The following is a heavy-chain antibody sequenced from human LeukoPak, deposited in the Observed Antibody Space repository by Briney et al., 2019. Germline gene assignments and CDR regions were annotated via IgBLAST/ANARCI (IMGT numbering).Heavy chain of an antibody. D-gene: IGHD3-16*01. CDR1: GGSISGSTYN. CDR2: IYYSRST. J-gene: IGHJ4*02. V-gene: IGHV4-39*01. Sequence: SETLSLTCTVSGGSISGSTYNWGWIRQAPGKGLEWIASIYYSRSTYYNPSLKSRVTISVDTSKNQFSMKLSSVTAADTTVFYCARLGDTHFDYWGQGTLVTVSS. CDR3: ARLGDTHFDY.